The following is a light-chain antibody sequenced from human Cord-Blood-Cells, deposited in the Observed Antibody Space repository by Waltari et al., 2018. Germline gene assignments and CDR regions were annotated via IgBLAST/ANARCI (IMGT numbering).Light chain of an antibody. J-gene: IGKJ2*01. CDR3: QQSYSTPYT. CDR1: QSISSY. Sequence: DIQMTQSPSSLSASVGDRVTITCQASQSISSYLNWYQQKPVKAPKLLIYAASSLQSGVPSRFSGSGSGTDFTLTISSLQPEDFATYYCQQSYSTPYTFGQGTKLEIK. V-gene: IGKV1-39*01. CDR2: AAS.